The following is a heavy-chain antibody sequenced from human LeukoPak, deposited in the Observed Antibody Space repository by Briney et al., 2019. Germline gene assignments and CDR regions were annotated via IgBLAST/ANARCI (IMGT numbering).Heavy chain of an antibody. CDR3: ARGRLLGVPAAISEYFLAAVGPPD. CDR2: ISYDGSNK. J-gene: IGHJ4*02. CDR1: GFTFSSYA. V-gene: IGHV3-30-3*01. D-gene: IGHD2-2*01. Sequence: GGSLRLSCAASGFTFSSYAMHWVRQAPGKGLEWVAVISYDGSNKYYADSVKGRFTISRDNSKNTLYLKMNSLRAEDTAVYYCARGRLLGVPAAISEYFLAAVGPPDWGQGTLVTVSS.